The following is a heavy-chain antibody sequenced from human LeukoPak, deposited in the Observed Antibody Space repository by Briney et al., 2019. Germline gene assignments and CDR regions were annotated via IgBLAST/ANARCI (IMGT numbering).Heavy chain of an antibody. CDR3: ARRFQDCSSTSCYAAFDI. CDR2: IYTSGST. D-gene: IGHD2-2*01. CDR1: GGSISSYY. J-gene: IGHJ3*02. V-gene: IGHV4-4*09. Sequence: SETLSLTCTVSGGSISSYYWSWIRQPPGKGLEWIGYIYTSGSTNYNPSLKSRVTISVDTSKTQFSLKLRSVTAADTAVYYCARRFQDCSSTSCYAAFDIWGQGTMVTVSS.